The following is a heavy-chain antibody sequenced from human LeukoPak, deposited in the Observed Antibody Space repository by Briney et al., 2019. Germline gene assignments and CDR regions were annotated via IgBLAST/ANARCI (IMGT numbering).Heavy chain of an antibody. CDR1: GGSISSSSYY. V-gene: IGHV4-39*07. CDR3: ARVGLEGQWFGELLVPYYFDY. CDR2: IYYSGSA. D-gene: IGHD3-10*01. J-gene: IGHJ4*02. Sequence: PSETLSLTCTVSGGSISSSSYYWGWIRQPPGKGLEWIGSIYYSGSAYYNPSLKSRVTISVDTSKNQFSLKLSSVTAADTAVYYCARVGLEGQWFGELLVPYYFDYWGQGTLVTVSS.